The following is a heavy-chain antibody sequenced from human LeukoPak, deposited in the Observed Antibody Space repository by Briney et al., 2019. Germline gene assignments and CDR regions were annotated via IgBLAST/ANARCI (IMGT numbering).Heavy chain of an antibody. D-gene: IGHD2-2*01. V-gene: IGHV3-30*18. J-gene: IGHJ4*02. CDR3: AKDSSTWGNRYFDY. CDR2: ISHDGTKN. Sequence: GGSLRLSCAVSGFTFSSYGIHWVRQAPSKGLEWVTFISHDGTKNYYADSVKGRFTVSRDNSKNTLYLQMDSLRADDTAVYYCAKDSSTWGNRYFDYWGQGTLVTVSS. CDR1: GFTFSSYG.